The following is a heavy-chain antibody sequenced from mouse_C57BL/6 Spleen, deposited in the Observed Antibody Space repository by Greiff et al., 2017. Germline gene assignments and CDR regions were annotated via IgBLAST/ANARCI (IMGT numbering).Heavy chain of an antibody. J-gene: IGHJ4*01. CDR1: GYTFTSYW. CDR3: ANAVVATYYAMDY. D-gene: IGHD1-1*01. V-gene: IGHV1-55*01. Sequence: QVQLQQPGAELVKPGASVKMSCKASGYTFTSYWITWVKQRPGQGLEWIGDIYPGSGSTNYNEKFKSKATLTVDTSSSTAYMQLSSLTSEDSAVYYCANAVVATYYAMDYWGQGTSVTVSS. CDR2: IYPGSGST.